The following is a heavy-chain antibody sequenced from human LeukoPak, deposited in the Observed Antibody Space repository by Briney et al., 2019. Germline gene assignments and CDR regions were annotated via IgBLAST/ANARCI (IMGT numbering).Heavy chain of an antibody. J-gene: IGHJ6*02. V-gene: IGHV3-30*04. CDR2: ISYDGSNK. CDR1: GFTFSSYA. D-gene: IGHD3-3*01. CDR3: ARDGQGRFLEWLPRPWYYYYGMDV. Sequence: GGSLRLSCAAFGFTFSSYAMHWVRQAPGKGLEWVAVISYDGSNKYYADSVKGRFTISRDNSKNTLYLQMNSLRAEDTAVYYCARDGQGRFLEWLPRPWYYYYGMDVWGQGTTVTVSS.